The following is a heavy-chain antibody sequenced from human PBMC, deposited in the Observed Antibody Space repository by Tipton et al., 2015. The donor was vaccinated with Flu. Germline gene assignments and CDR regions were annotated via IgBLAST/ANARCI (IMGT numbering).Heavy chain of an antibody. CDR2: VYPAGGGI. CDR1: GYTFTSHN. V-gene: IGHV1-46*01. CDR3: ARDKGNGTYTFDV. Sequence: QLVQSGAEVKKPGASVKVSCKASGYTFTSHNVHWVRQAPGQGLEWMGIVYPAGGGITYAQKFQGRVIMTRDRSTGTVHMDLSSLRSDDTAMYYCARDKGNGTYTFDVWGQGTMVTVSS. D-gene: IGHD1-1*01. J-gene: IGHJ3*01.